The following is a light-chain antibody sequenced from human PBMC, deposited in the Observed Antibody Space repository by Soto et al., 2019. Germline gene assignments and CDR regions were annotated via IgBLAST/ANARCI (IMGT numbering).Light chain of an antibody. CDR3: CTYAGSNTFV. V-gene: IGLV2-23*01. Sequence: QSVLTQPASVSGSPGQSITISCTATSSDAGRHNLVSWYQQHPGKAPKVMIYEGNKRPAGVSNRFSGSKSGNTASLTISGLQAEDEAEYYCCTYAGSNTFVFGSGTKVTVL. CDR2: EGN. CDR1: SSDAGRHNL. J-gene: IGLJ1*01.